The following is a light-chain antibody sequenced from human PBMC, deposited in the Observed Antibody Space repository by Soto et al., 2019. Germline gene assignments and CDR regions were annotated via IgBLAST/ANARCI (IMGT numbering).Light chain of an antibody. Sequence: AIRMTQSPSSLSASTGDRVTITCRASHGISSYLAWYQQKPGKAPKLLIYAASTLQSGVPSRFSGSGSGTEFTLTISSLQPDDFATYYCQQYNSYSWITFGQGTRLEIK. CDR1: HGISSY. CDR2: AAS. V-gene: IGKV1-8*01. J-gene: IGKJ5*01. CDR3: QQYNSYSWIT.